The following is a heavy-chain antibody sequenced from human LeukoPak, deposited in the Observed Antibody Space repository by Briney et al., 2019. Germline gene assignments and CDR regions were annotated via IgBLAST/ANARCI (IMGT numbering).Heavy chain of an antibody. D-gene: IGHD3-10*01. J-gene: IGHJ3*02. CDR1: GYTFTAYY. V-gene: IGHV1-2*02. CDR3: ARQRITMDKNAFDI. Sequence: ASVKVSCKASGYTFTAYYMHWVRQAPGQGLEWMAWINPDSGSTNFAQKFQGRITMTRDTSIATAYMELSRLTSDDTAVYYCARQRITMDKNAFDIWGQGTLVTVSS. CDR2: INPDSGST.